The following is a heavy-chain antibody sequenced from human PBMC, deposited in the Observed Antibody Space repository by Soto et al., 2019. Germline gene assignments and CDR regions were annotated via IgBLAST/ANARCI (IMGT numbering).Heavy chain of an antibody. Sequence: SVKVSCKASGGTFSSYTISWVRQAPGQGLEWMGRIIPILGIANYAQKFQGRVTITADKSTSTAYMELSSLRSEDTAVYYCARVRSIAVAPIDYWGPGTLVTVSS. V-gene: IGHV1-69*02. CDR1: GGTFSSYT. CDR3: ARVRSIAVAPIDY. CDR2: IIPILGIA. D-gene: IGHD6-19*01. J-gene: IGHJ4*02.